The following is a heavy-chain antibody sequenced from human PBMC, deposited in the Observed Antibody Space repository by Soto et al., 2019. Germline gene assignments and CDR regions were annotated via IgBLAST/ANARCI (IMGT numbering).Heavy chain of an antibody. CDR2: ISESGGRT. J-gene: IGHJ4*02. Sequence: WGSLRLSCAASVFTLSSYSMSWVRQAPGKGLEWVSDISESGGRTYYADPVKGRFAISRDNSKNALYLQMNSLRAEDTAVYYCAKPSDGDYVDHWGQGTLVTVSS. CDR1: VFTLSSYS. CDR3: AKPSDGDYVDH. V-gene: IGHV3-23*01.